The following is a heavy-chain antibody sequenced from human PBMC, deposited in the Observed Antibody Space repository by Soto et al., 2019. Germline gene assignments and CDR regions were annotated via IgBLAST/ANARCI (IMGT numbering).Heavy chain of an antibody. Sequence: ASVKVSCKASGYTFSSYGINWVRQAPGQGLEWMGWISTYSGNTNYAQKLQGRVTMTTDTSTSTAYMELRSLRSDDTALYYCARGTGTTSEGSLFAYWGQGTLVTVSS. CDR3: ARGTGTTSEGSLFAY. CDR2: ISTYSGNT. V-gene: IGHV1-18*01. D-gene: IGHD1-1*01. CDR1: GYTFSSYG. J-gene: IGHJ4*02.